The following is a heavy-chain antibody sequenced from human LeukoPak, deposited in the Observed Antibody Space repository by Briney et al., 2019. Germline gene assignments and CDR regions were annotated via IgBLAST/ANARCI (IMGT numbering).Heavy chain of an antibody. J-gene: IGHJ4*02. Sequence: SETLSLTCTVSGGCISSYSWSWIRQPAGKGLEWIGRIYTSGSTKYNPSLTSRVTMSVDTSKNQFSLKLRSVTAADTAVYYCARAVHCSGGSCYFDYWGQGTLVTVSS. D-gene: IGHD2-15*01. V-gene: IGHV4-4*07. CDR1: GGCISSYS. CDR3: ARAVHCSGGSCYFDY. CDR2: IYTSGST.